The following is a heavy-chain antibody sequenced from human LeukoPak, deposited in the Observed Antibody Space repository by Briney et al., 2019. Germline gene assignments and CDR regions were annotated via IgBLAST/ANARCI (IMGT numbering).Heavy chain of an antibody. Sequence: ASVKVSCKASGGTFSSYAISWVRQAPAQGLEWMGRIIPIFGIANYAQKFQGRVTITADKSTSTAYMELSSLRSEDTAAYYCARGPCTVTINYYCYGMDVWGQGTTVTVSS. D-gene: IGHD4-17*01. V-gene: IGHV1-69*04. CDR2: IIPIFGIA. CDR1: GGTFSSYA. CDR3: ARGPCTVTINYYCYGMDV. J-gene: IGHJ6*02.